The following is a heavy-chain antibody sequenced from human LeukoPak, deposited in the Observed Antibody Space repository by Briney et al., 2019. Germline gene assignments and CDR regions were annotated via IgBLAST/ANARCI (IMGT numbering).Heavy chain of an antibody. CDR1: GGSIGSDY. J-gene: IGHJ4*02. Sequence: SEALSLTCTVSGGSIGSDYWSWIRQPPGKGLEWIGYISNDGSTNYNPSLKSRVTISGDTTKRQFSLKLSAVTPADTAVYYCASGSVARFDYWGQGALVTVSS. CDR3: ASGSVARFDY. D-gene: IGHD5-12*01. V-gene: IGHV4-59*08. CDR2: ISNDGST.